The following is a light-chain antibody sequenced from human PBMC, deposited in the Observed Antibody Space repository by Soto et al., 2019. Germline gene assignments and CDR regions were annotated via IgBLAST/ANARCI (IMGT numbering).Light chain of an antibody. CDR1: SSNIGNNY. Sequence: QSVLTQPPSVSAAPGQTVTISRSGSSSNIGNNYVSWYQHLPGTAPKLLIYATNTRPPGIPDRFSGSKSGSSATLGITGLQTGDEADYYCGTWDTSLSAGVFGGGTKLTVL. CDR2: ATN. V-gene: IGLV1-51*02. J-gene: IGLJ2*01. CDR3: GTWDTSLSAGV.